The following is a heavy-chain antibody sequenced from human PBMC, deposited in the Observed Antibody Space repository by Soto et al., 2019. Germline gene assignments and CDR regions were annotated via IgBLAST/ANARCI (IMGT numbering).Heavy chain of an antibody. V-gene: IGHV2-5*01. CDR2: IYWNDDK. Sequence: QITLKESGPTLVKPTQTLTLTCTFSGFSLSTSGVGVGWIRQPPGKALEWLALIYWNDDKRYSPSLKSRLTITKDTSKIQVVLTMPNMDPVDTATYYCAHSPGGFLEWLSDWYFDLWGRGTLVTVSS. D-gene: IGHD3-3*01. CDR3: AHSPGGFLEWLSDWYFDL. CDR1: GFSLSTSGVG. J-gene: IGHJ2*01.